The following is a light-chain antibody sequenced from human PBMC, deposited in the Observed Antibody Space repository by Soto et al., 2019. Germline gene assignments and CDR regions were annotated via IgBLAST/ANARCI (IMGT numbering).Light chain of an antibody. CDR3: QQYNEWPPVT. Sequence: IVMTQSPATLSVSPWERATLSCRASQSVSSNLAWYQQKPGQAPRLLIHGASTRATGIPARFSGSGSGTEFTLTISSLQSEDFAVYYCQQYNEWPPVTFGGGTKVDIK. CDR2: GAS. J-gene: IGKJ4*01. CDR1: QSVSSN. V-gene: IGKV3-15*01.